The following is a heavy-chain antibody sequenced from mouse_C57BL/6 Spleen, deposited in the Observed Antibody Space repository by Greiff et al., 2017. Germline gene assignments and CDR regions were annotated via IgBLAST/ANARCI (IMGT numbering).Heavy chain of an antibody. CDR3: TRNYGH. V-gene: IGHV1-15*01. J-gene: IGHJ2*01. Sequence: QVQLQQSGAELVRPGASVTLSCKASGYTFTDYEMHWVKQTPVRGLEWIGAIDPETGGTAYNQKFKGKAILTADKSSSTAYMELRSLTSEDSAVYYCTRNYGHWGQGTTLTVSS. D-gene: IGHD1-1*01. CDR1: GYTFTDYE. CDR2: IDPETGGT.